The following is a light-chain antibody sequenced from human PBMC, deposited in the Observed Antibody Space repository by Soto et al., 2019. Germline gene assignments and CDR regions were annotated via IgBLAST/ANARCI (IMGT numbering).Light chain of an antibody. V-gene: IGKV3-15*01. CDR3: QQPKSLPRT. CDR1: QSVSSS. CDR2: GAS. J-gene: IGKJ4*01. Sequence: EIVMTHSPATLSVSPGEGATLFCRASQSVSSSLAWYQQKPGQAPRLLIYGASTRATGIPARFSGSGSGTEFTLTISSLQSEDFATYYCQQPKSLPRTFGGGTKVDIK.